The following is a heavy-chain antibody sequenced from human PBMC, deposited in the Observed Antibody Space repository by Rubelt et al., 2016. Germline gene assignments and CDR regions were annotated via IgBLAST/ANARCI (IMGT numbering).Heavy chain of an antibody. V-gene: IGHV4-34*01. J-gene: IGHJ3*02. CDR2: INHSGST. CDR1: GGSFSGYY. D-gene: IGHD3-10*01. CDR3: ASYGSGSYPLDAFDI. Sequence: QVQLQQWGAGLLKPSETLSLTCAVYGGSFSGYYWSWIRQPPGKGLEWIGEINHSGSTNYNPSLKMRVTISVDTSKNQFSLKLSSVTAADTAVYYCASYGSGSYPLDAFDIWGQGTMVTVSS.